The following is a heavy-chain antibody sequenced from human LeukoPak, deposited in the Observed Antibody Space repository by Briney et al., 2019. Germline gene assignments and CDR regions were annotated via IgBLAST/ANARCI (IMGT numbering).Heavy chain of an antibody. J-gene: IGHJ4*02. CDR1: GGSISSYY. V-gene: IGHV4-4*07. D-gene: IGHD5-24*01. CDR3: ARVERGLRWLQSYFDY. CDR2: IHTSGST. Sequence: SETLSLTCTVSGGSISSYYWSWIRQPAGKGLEWIGRIHTSGSTDYNPSLKSRVTMSLDKSRNQFPLKLSSVTAADTAVYYCARVERGLRWLQSYFDYWGQGTLVTVSS.